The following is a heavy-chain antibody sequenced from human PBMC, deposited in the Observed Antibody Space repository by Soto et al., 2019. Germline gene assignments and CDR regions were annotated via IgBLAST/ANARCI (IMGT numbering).Heavy chain of an antibody. D-gene: IGHD4-4*01. CDR2: ISGSGGST. CDR1: GFTFSSYA. CDR3: AKVLGPDYSNYGRGYYYYGMDV. V-gene: IGHV3-23*01. Sequence: EVQLLESGGGLVQPGGSLRLSCAASGFTFSSYAMSWVRQAPGKGLEWVSAISGSGGSTYYADSVKGRFTISRDNSKNTLYLQMNSLRAEDTAVYYCAKVLGPDYSNYGRGYYYYGMDVWGQGTTVTVSS. J-gene: IGHJ6*02.